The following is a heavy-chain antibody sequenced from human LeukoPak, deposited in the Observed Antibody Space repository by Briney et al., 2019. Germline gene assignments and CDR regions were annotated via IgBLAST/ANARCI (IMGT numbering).Heavy chain of an antibody. V-gene: IGHV3-48*01. CDR3: AELGITMIGGV. Sequence: YPGGSLRLSCAASGFTFSSYAMSWVRQAPGKGLEWVSYISSSSSTIYYADSVKGRFTISRDNAKNSLYLQMNSLRAEDTAVYYCAELGITMIGGVWGKGTTVTISS. CDR1: GFTFSSYA. D-gene: IGHD3-10*02. J-gene: IGHJ6*04. CDR2: ISSSSSTI.